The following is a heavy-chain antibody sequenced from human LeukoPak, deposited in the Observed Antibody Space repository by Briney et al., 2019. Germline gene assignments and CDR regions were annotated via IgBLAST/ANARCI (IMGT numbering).Heavy chain of an antibody. D-gene: IGHD3-10*01. CDR2: FVPEDGET. J-gene: IGHJ2*01. CDR1: GYTLTELS. Sequence: ASVKVSCKVSGYTLTELSMHWVRQAPGKGLEWMGGFVPEDGETIYAQKFQGRVTMTEDTSTDTAYMELSSLRSEDTALYYCATSGYYGSGSYLYWYFDLWGRGTLVTVSS. CDR3: ATSGYYGSGSYLYWYFDL. V-gene: IGHV1-24*01.